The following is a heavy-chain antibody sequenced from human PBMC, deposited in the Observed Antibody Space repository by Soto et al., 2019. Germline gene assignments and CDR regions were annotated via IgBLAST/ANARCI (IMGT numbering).Heavy chain of an antibody. D-gene: IGHD1-26*01. CDR1: GGSIRSGGYY. V-gene: IGHV4-31*03. CDR3: AYSIVGATTSPSFDYYGMDV. CDR2: IYYSGST. Sequence: SETLSLTCTVSGGSIRSGGYYWSWIRQHPGKGLEWIGYIYYSGSTYYNPSLKIRVTISVDTSKNQFSLKLSSVTAADTAVYYCAYSIVGATTSPSFDYYGMDVWGQGTTVTVSS. J-gene: IGHJ6*02.